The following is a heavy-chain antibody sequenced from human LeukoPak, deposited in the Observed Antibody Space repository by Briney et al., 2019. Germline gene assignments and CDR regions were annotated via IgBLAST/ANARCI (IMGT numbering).Heavy chain of an antibody. CDR3: ARGQVPAARGYNWFDP. CDR2: INARGDT. D-gene: IGHD2-2*01. Sequence: SETLSLTCAAHGWSFNDYYWNWIRQPPGKGLEWIGEINARGDTNYNPSLKSRVTISVDTSKKQFSLRLTSMIAADTALYYCARGQVPAARGYNWFDPWGQGTLVTVSS. CDR1: GWSFNDYY. V-gene: IGHV4-34*01. J-gene: IGHJ5*02.